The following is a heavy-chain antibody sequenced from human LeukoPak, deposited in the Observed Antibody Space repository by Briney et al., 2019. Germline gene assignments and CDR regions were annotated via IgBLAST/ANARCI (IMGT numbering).Heavy chain of an antibody. J-gene: IGHJ3*01. CDR1: GGSISSGSYY. V-gene: IGHV4-30-4*01. CDR2: IYYTGST. D-gene: IGHD3-22*01. Sequence: SETLSLTCTVSGGSISSGSYYWTWIRQPPGKGLEWIAYIYYTGSTYYNPSLKSRVTISVDTSKNQFSLKMTSLTAADTAVYYCARDNYDSSGYYEHALDLWGQGTMVTVSS. CDR3: ARDNYDSSGYYEHALDL.